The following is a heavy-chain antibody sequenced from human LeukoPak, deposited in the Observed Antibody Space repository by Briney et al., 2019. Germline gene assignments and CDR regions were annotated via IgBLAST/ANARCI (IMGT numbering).Heavy chain of an antibody. CDR1: GFTFSSYA. CDR2: ISGSGGST. J-gene: IGHJ5*02. V-gene: IGHV3-23*01. CDR3: AKADYDFWSGAFDP. Sequence: GGSLRLSRAASGFTFSSYAMSWVRQAPGKGLEWVSAISGSGGSTYYADSVKGRFTISRDNSKNTLYLQMNSLRAEDTAVYYCAKADYDFWSGAFDPWGQGTLVTVSS. D-gene: IGHD3-3*01.